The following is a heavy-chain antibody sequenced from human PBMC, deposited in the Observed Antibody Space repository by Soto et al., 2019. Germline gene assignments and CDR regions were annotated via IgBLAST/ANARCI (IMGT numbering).Heavy chain of an antibody. CDR1: GGSISSYY. CDR2: IYYSGST. J-gene: IGHJ4*02. CDR3: ASQYGDNDY. D-gene: IGHD4-17*01. Sequence: QVQLQESGPGLVKPSETLSLTCTVSGGSISSYYWSWIRQPPGKGLEWIGYIYYSGSTNYNPSLKSRVTISVDTSKNQFSLKLSSVTAADPAVYYSASQYGDNDYWGQGTLVTVSS. V-gene: IGHV4-59*08.